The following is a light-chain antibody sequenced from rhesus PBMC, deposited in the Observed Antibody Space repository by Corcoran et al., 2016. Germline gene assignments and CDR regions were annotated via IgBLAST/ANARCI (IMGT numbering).Light chain of an antibody. CDR1: QGISSY. CDR2: VAT. J-gene: IGKJ4*01. V-gene: IGKV1-28*02. CDR3: QQYKSYPLT. Sequence: DIQMTQSPSSLSASVGDTVTITCRASQGISSYLNWFQQNPGKAPKLLIYVATTLQSGVPSRFSGSGSGTDFTLTISSLQPEDFATYYCQQYKSYPLTFGGGTKVEIK.